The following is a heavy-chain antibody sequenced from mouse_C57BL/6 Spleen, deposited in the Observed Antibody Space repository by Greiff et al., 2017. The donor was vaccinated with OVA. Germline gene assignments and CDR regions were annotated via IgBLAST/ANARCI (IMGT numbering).Heavy chain of an antibody. D-gene: IGHD2-2*01. V-gene: IGHV2-2*01. CDR2: IWSGGST. CDR1: GFSLTSYG. J-gene: IGHJ4*01. Sequence: VKLVESGPGLVQPSQSLSITCTVSGFSLTSYGVHWVRQSPGKGLEWLGVIWSGGSTDYNAAFISRLSISKDNSKSQVFFKMNSLQADDTAIYYCASTMVIPYYAMDYWGQGTSVTVSS. CDR3: ASTMVIPYYAMDY.